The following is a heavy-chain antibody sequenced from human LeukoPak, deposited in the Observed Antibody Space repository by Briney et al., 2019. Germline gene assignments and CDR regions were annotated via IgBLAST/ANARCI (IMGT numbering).Heavy chain of an antibody. CDR2: IRYDGSNK. V-gene: IGHV3-30*02. Sequence: GGSLRLSCAASGFTFSSYGMHWVRQAPGKGLEWVAFIRYDGSNKYYADSVKGRFTISRDNSKNTLYLQMNSLRAEDTAVYYCAKDDYDYVWGSYRPYFDYWGQGTLVTVSS. CDR3: AKDDYDYVWGSYRPYFDY. J-gene: IGHJ4*02. D-gene: IGHD3-16*02. CDR1: GFTFSSYG.